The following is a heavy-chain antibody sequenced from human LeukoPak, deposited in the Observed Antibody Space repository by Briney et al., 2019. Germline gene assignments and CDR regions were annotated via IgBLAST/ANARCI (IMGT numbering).Heavy chain of an antibody. Sequence: GGSLRLSCAASGFTFNKYGMHWVRQAPGKGLEWVAVIWYDGSNKKYVESVKGRFTISGDNSKNTVHLQMSSLRGEDTAVYYCAKDAQGIVGAPVNWFDPWGQGTLVTVSS. V-gene: IGHV3-33*06. D-gene: IGHD1-26*01. CDR2: IWYDGSNK. CDR3: AKDAQGIVGAPVNWFDP. J-gene: IGHJ5*02. CDR1: GFTFNKYG.